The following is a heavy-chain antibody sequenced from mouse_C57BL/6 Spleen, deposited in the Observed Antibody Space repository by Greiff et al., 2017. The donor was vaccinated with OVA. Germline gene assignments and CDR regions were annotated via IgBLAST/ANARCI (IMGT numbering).Heavy chain of an antibody. CDR3: ARYKLLRGYYAMDY. D-gene: IGHD1-1*01. V-gene: IGHV3-8*01. CDR1: GYSITSDY. Sequence: EVQLQQSGPGLAKPSQTLSLTCSVTGYSITSDYWNWLRKFPGNKLEYMGYISYSGSTYYNPSLKSRISITRDTSKNQYYLQLNSVTTEDTATYYCARYKLLRGYYAMDYWGQGTSVTVSS. CDR2: ISYSGST. J-gene: IGHJ4*01.